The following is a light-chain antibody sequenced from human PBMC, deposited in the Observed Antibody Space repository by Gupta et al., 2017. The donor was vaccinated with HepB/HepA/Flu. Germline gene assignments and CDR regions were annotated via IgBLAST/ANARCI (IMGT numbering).Light chain of an antibody. CDR3: QRCDSTPLT. Sequence: DIEMTQSPSSLSASVGDRVTITCRASQRISSYLNWYHQKPGKAPKLLIYAASRVQSGIPSRFSGSGSGTDFTLTISRLQPEDFATYYCQRCDSTPLTFGPGTRLEIK. V-gene: IGKV1-39*01. CDR2: AAS. CDR1: QRISSY. J-gene: IGKJ5*01.